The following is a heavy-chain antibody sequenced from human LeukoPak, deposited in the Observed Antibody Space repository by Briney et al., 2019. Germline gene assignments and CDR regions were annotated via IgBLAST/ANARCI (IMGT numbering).Heavy chain of an antibody. CDR3: ARGSIIAVGTD. CDR2: IIPIFGTA. J-gene: IGHJ4*02. CDR1: GGTFTSYA. Sequence: GASVKASCKASGGTFTSYAISWVRQAPGQGLEWMGGIIPIFGTANYAQKFQGRVTITADKSTSTAYMELSSMRSEDTAVYYCARGSIIAVGTDWGQGTLVTVSS. V-gene: IGHV1-69*06. D-gene: IGHD6-19*01.